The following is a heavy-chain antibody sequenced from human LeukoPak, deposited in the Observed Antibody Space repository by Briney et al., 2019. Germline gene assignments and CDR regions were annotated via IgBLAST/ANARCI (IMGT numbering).Heavy chain of an antibody. D-gene: IGHD3/OR15-3a*01. Sequence: ASVKVSCKASGYTFTSYYMHWVRQAPGQGLEWMGIINPSGGSTSYAQKFQGRVTMTRDMSTSTVYMELSSLRSEDTAVYYCARDWTRDGAFDIWGQGTMVTVSS. CDR3: ARDWTRDGAFDI. CDR2: INPSGGST. V-gene: IGHV1-46*01. CDR1: GYTFTSYY. J-gene: IGHJ3*02.